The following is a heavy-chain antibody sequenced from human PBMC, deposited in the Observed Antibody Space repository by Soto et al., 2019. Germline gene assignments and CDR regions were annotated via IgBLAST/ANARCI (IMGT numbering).Heavy chain of an antibody. J-gene: IGHJ6*03. D-gene: IGHD3-3*01. CDR2: IRSKPNNYAT. V-gene: IGHV3-73*01. CDR1: GFTFSGSA. CDR3: SRQASDFLSGKPQYYMDV. Sequence: EVQLVESGGGLVQPGGSLKLSCAASGFTFSGSAMHWVRQASGKGLEWVGRIRSKPNNYATAYGASVKGRFTISSDDSKNTAYLQMNSLNNEDTAVYYCSRQASDFLSGKPQYYMDVWGKGTTVTVSS.